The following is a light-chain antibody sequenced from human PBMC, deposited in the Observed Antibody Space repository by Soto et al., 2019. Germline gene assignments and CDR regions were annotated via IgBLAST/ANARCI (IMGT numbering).Light chain of an antibody. CDR2: GND. CDR1: RPNIGADYD. J-gene: IGLJ2*01. Sequence: QSVLTQPPSVSGAPGQRVNISGTGSRPNIGADYDVNWYQQFPGPAPKLLIYGNDNRPPGVPDRFSGSKSDTSASLAVTGLQAEDEADYYCQSYASGLSAVLFGGGTKLTVL. V-gene: IGLV1-40*01. CDR3: QSYASGLSAVL.